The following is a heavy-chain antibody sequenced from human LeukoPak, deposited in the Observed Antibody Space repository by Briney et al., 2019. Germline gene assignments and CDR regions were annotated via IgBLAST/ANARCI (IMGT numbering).Heavy chain of an antibody. CDR1: GFTFSNAW. V-gene: IGHV3-15*01. D-gene: IGHD3-16*01. CDR3: TTEKYVWGSPPDY. CDR2: IKSKTDGGTT. Sequence: GGSLRLSCAASGFTFSNAWMSWVRQAPGKGLEWVGRIKSKTDGGTTDYAAPAKGRFTIPRDDSKNTLYLQMNSLKTEDTAVYYCTTEKYVWGSPPDYWGQGTLVTVSS. J-gene: IGHJ4*02.